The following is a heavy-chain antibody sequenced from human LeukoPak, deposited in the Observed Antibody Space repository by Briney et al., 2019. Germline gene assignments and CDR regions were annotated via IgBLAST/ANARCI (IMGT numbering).Heavy chain of an antibody. J-gene: IGHJ3*02. D-gene: IGHD3-10*01. CDR3: ARGRLGNAFDI. CDR1: GFTVSNSY. CDR2: IYSGGST. V-gene: IGHV3-66*01. Sequence: GGSLRLSCAASGFTVSNSYMSWVPQAPGKGLEWVSLIYSGGSTYYADSVKGRFTISRDNSKNTLSLQMNSLRAEDTAIYYCARGRLGNAFDIWGQGTMVTVSS.